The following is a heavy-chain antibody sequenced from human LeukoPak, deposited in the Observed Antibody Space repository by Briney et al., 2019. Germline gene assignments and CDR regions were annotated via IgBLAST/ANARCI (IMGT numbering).Heavy chain of an antibody. D-gene: IGHD1-14*01. CDR3: ARGSTAPGLDY. J-gene: IGHJ4*02. CDR1: GNSISSHYY. Sequence: SETLSLTCTVSGNSISSHYYWGWIRQPPGKGLEWIGNMYHSGSTYYNPSLKSRVTISVDTSKNQFSLKLSSVTAADTAVYYCARGSTAPGLDYWGQGTLVTVSS. CDR2: MYHSGST. V-gene: IGHV4-38-2*02.